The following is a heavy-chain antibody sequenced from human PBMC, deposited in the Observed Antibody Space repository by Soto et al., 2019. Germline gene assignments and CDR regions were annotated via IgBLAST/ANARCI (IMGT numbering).Heavy chain of an antibody. V-gene: IGHV4-34*01. Sequence: QVQLQQWGAGLLKPSETLSLTCAVYGGSFSGYYWSWIRQPPGKGLEWIGEINHSGRTNYNPSLKSRVTISVDTSKNQFSLKLSSVTAADTAVYYCAIGGGLDYWGQGTLVTVSS. CDR3: AIGGGLDY. J-gene: IGHJ4*02. CDR2: INHSGRT. CDR1: GGSFSGYY.